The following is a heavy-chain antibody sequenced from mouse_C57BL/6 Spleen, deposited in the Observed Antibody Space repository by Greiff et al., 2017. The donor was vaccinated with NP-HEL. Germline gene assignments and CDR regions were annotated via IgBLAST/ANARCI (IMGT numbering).Heavy chain of an antibody. CDR2: INYDGSST. Sequence: EVKLVESEGGLVQPGSSMKLSCTASGFTFSDYYMAWVRQVPEKGLEWVANINYDGSSTYYLDSLKSRFIISRDNAKNILYLQMSSLKSEDTATYYCARGLGRNYYAMDYWGQGTSVTVSS. CDR3: ARGLGRNYYAMDY. D-gene: IGHD4-1*01. CDR1: GFTFSDYY. V-gene: IGHV5-16*01. J-gene: IGHJ4*01.